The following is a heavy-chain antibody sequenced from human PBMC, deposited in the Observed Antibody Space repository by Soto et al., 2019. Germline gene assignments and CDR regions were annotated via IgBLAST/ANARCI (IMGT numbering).Heavy chain of an antibody. D-gene: IGHD1-26*01. CDR3: ARTVGAAYYFDF. V-gene: IGHV4-4*07. Sequence: QVQLQESGPGLVKPSETLSLTCTVSGDSMTKYYWSWIRQPAGKGLEWIGRVYTSGSTNYNPSLKSRVTMSIDTSNKHFSLTLKSVTAADTAVYYCARTVGAAYYFDFWGQGALVTVS. CDR2: VYTSGST. J-gene: IGHJ4*02. CDR1: GDSMTKYY.